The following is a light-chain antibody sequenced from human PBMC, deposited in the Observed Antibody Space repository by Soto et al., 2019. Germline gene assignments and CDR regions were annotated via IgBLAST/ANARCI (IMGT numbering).Light chain of an antibody. V-gene: IGKV1-5*03. CDR2: KAS. J-gene: IGKJ2*01. CDR3: QQYEAYSYT. Sequence: DIQMTQSPSTLSASVGDRVTITCRASQTINIWLAWYQQKPGKAPKLLISKASSLESGVPSRFSGSGSGTEFTLTISSLQPDDFATYYCQQYEAYSYTFGQGTELVVK. CDR1: QTINIW.